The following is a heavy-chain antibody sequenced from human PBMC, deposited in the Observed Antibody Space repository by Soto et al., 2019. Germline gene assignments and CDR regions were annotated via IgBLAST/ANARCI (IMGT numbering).Heavy chain of an antibody. CDR2: IIPILGIA. CDR1: GGTFSSYT. CDR3: ARDLQQAVAGTPHFSVSFDY. Sequence: ASVKVSCKASGGTFSSYTISWVRQAPGQGLEWMGRIIPILGIANYAQKFQGRVTITADKSTSTAYMELSSLRSEDTAVYYCARDLQQAVAGTPHFSVSFDYWGQGTLVTVSS. J-gene: IGHJ4*02. V-gene: IGHV1-69*04. D-gene: IGHD6-19*01.